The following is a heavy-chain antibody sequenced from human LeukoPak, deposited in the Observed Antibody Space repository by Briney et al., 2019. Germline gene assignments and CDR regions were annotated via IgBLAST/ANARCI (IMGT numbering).Heavy chain of an antibody. CDR1: GFTVSSNY. J-gene: IGHJ4*02. CDR3: ARSLWFGELYFDY. D-gene: IGHD3-10*01. CDR2: IYSGGST. V-gene: IGHV3-53*01. Sequence: PGGSLRLSCAAPGFTVSSNYMSWVRQAPGKGLEWVSVIYSGGSTYYADSVKGRFTISRDNSKNTLYLQMNSLRAEDTAVCYCARSLWFGELYFDYWGQGTLVTVSS.